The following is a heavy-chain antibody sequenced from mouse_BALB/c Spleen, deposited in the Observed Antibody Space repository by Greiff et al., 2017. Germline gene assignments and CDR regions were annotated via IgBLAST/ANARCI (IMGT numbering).Heavy chain of an antibody. D-gene: IGHD2-13*01. CDR2: INSNGGST. J-gene: IGHJ2*01. V-gene: IGHV5-6-3*01. CDR3: ARVDDWDY. CDR1: GFTFSSYG. Sequence: EVQLVESGGGLVQPGGSLKLSCAASGFTFSSYGMSWVRQTPDKRLELVATINSNGGSTYYPDSVKGRFTISRDNAKNTLYLQMSSLKSEDTAMYYCARVDDWDYWGQGTTLTVSS.